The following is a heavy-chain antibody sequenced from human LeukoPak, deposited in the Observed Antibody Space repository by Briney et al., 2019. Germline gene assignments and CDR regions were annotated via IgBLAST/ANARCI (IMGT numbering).Heavy chain of an antibody. Sequence: SETLSLTCAVYGGSFSGYYWSWIRQPPGKGLEWIGEINHSGSTNYNPSLKSRVTISVDTSKNQFSLKLSSVTAADTAVYYCARGRESKSNVQPPNWFDPWGQGTLVTVSS. CDR1: GGSFSGYY. D-gene: IGHD3-16*01. CDR2: INHSGST. V-gene: IGHV4-34*01. CDR3: ARGRESKSNVQPPNWFDP. J-gene: IGHJ5*02.